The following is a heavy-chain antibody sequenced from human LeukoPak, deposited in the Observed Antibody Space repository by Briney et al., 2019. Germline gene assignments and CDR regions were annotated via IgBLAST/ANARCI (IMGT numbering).Heavy chain of an antibody. Sequence: ASVKVSCKASGYTFTGYYMHWVRQAPGQGLEWMGWINPNSGGTNYAQKFQGRVTMTRDTSISTAYMELSRLRSDDTAVYFCAREWGNLKPTYRITMVRGVILYWGQGTLVTVSS. J-gene: IGHJ4*02. CDR1: GYTFTGYY. CDR3: AREWGNLKPTYRITMVRGVILY. CDR2: INPNSGGT. V-gene: IGHV1-2*02. D-gene: IGHD3-10*01.